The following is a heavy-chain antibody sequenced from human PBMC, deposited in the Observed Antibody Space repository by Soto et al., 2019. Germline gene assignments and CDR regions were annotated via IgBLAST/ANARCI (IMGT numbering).Heavy chain of an antibody. CDR2: IWYDGSNK. J-gene: IGHJ4*02. Sequence: PGGSLRLSCAASGFTFSSYGMHWVRQAPGKGLEWMAVIWYDGSNKYYADSVKGRFTISRDNSKNTLYLQMNSLRAEDTAVYYCARDGYCSGGSCYSVPVFDYWGQGTLVTVS. D-gene: IGHD2-15*01. CDR1: GFTFSSYG. V-gene: IGHV3-33*01. CDR3: ARDGYCSGGSCYSVPVFDY.